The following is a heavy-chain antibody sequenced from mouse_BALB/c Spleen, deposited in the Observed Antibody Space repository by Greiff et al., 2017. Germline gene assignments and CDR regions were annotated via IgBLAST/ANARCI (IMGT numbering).Heavy chain of an antibody. CDR2: IDPANGNT. D-gene: IGHD1-1*01. CDR3: ALPYYGSSYWYFDV. CDR1: GFNIKDTY. Sequence: VQLQQSGAELVKPGASVKLSCTASGFNIKDTYMHWVKQRPEQGLEWIGRIDPANGNTKYDPKFQGKATITADTSSNTAYLQLSSLTSEDTAVYYCALPYYGSSYWYFDVWGAGTTVTVSS. J-gene: IGHJ1*01. V-gene: IGHV14-3*02.